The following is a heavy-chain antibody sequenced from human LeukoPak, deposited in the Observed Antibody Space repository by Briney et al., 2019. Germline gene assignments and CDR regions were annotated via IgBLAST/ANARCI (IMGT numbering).Heavy chain of an antibody. J-gene: IGHJ4*02. CDR1: GFSFSSYG. CDR2: IWYDGSNK. CDR3: ARVPSGTLNLDPYFDY. V-gene: IGHV3-33*01. Sequence: PGRSLRLSCAASGFSFSSYGIHWVRQTPGKGLEWVAVIWYDGSNKYYGDTVKGGFTISRDNSKNTLYLQMNSLRAEDTAVYYCARVPSGTLNLDPYFDYWGQGTLVTVSS. D-gene: IGHD1-1*01.